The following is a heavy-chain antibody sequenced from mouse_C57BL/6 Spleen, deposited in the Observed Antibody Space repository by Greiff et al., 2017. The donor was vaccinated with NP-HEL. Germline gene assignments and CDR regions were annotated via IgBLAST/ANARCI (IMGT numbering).Heavy chain of an antibody. D-gene: IGHD2-3*01. CDR2: IYPSDSET. CDR3: ARNYDGYYLDD. Sequence: QVQLQQPGAELVRPGSSVKLSCKASGYTFTSYWMDWVKQRPGQGLEWIGNIYPSDSETHYNQKFKDKATLTVDKSSSTAYMQLSSLTSEDSAVYYCARNYDGYYLDDWGQGTTLTVSS. J-gene: IGHJ2*01. CDR1: GYTFTSYW. V-gene: IGHV1-61*01.